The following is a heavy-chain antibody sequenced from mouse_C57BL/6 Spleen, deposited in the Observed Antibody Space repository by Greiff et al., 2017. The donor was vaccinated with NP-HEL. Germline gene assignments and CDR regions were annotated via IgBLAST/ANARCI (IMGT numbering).Heavy chain of an antibody. CDR3: ARSPPYEYYAMDY. J-gene: IGHJ4*01. V-gene: IGHV1-22*01. Sequence: EVQLQESGPELVKPGASVKMSCKASGYTFTDYNMHWVKQSHGKSLEWIGYINPNNGGTSYNQQFKGKATLTVNKSSSTAYMELRSLTSEDSAVYYCARSPPYEYYAMDYWGQGTSVTVSS. CDR1: GYTFTDYN. CDR2: INPNNGGT. D-gene: IGHD2-12*01.